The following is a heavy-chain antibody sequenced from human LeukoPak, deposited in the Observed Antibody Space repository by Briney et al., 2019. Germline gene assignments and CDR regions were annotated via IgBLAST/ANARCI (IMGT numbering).Heavy chain of an antibody. D-gene: IGHD1-7*01. Sequence: PGRSLRLSCAASGFTFSSYGMHWVRQAPGKGLEWVAVISYDGSNKYYADSVKGRFTISRDNSKNTLYLQMNSLRAKDTAVYYCARLNYVWGQGTLVTVSS. V-gene: IGHV3-30*03. CDR3: ARLNYV. J-gene: IGHJ4*02. CDR2: ISYDGSNK. CDR1: GFTFSSYG.